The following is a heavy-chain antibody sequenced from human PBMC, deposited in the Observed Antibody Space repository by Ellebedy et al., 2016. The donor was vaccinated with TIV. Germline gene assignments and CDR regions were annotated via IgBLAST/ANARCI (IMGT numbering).Heavy chain of an antibody. Sequence: GESLKISXAGSGFTFTNAWMSWVRQAPGKGLEWVGRIKSITDGGTTEYAASVKGRFTISRDDSKNTLYLEMNSLKIEDTAVYYCIPFCITCSKYYYMDVWGKGTTVTVSS. CDR2: IKSITDGGTT. CDR1: GFTFTNAW. CDR3: IPFCITCSKYYYMDV. D-gene: IGHD3-3*01. V-gene: IGHV3-15*01. J-gene: IGHJ6*03.